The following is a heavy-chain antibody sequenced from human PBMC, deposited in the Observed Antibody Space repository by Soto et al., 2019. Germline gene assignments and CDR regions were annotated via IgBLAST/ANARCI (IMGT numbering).Heavy chain of an antibody. CDR3: AREETAWPLAYGLDV. CDR1: GFTFGTFT. CDR2: IRSGRDT. J-gene: IGHJ6*02. D-gene: IGHD2-21*02. V-gene: IGHV3-21*01. Sequence: PGGSLRLSCAASGFTFGTFTMSWVRQAPGKGLEWVSSIRSGRDTFYADSVKGRFSISRDDATSSVSLQMNSLRGEDTAVYFCAREETAWPLAYGLDVWGQGTTVTVSS.